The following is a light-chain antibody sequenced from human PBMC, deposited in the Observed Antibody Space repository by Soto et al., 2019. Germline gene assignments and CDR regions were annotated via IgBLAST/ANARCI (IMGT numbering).Light chain of an antibody. CDR1: QIISSY. J-gene: IGKJ3*01. Sequence: DIPMTQSPSSLSASVGDRVTITCRASQIISSYLNWYQQKPGKAPKLLIYAASSLQSGVPSRFSGSGSGTDFTLTISSLQPEDFATYYCQQSYSTQFTFGPGTKVDIK. CDR2: AAS. V-gene: IGKV1-39*01. CDR3: QQSYSTQFT.